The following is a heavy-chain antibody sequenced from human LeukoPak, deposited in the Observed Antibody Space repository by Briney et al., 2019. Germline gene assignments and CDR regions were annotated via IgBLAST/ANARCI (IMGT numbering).Heavy chain of an antibody. J-gene: IGHJ4*02. CDR1: GGSISSSNYY. D-gene: IGHD3-22*01. Sequence: PAETLSLTCTVSGGSISSSNYYWSWIREPPGKGLEWIGYIYYSGSTNYNPSLKSRVTISVDTSKNQFSLKLSSVTAADTAVYYCARDRGYYDSSGYYVDWGQGTLVTVSS. CDR2: IYYSGST. V-gene: IGHV4-61*01. CDR3: ARDRGYYDSSGYYVD.